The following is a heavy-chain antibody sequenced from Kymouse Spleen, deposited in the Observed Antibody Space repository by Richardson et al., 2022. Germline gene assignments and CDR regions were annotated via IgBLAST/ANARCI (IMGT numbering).Heavy chain of an antibody. D-gene: IGHD5-12*01. CDR3: ARDSGYVHNWFDP. Sequence: EVQLVESGGGLVQPGGSLRLSCAASGFTFSSYWMSWVRQAPGKGLEWVANIKQDGSEKYYVDSVKGRFTISRDNAKNSLYLQMNSLRAEDTAVYYCARDSGYVHNWFDPWGQGTLVTVSS. CDR2: IKQDGSEK. CDR1: GFTFSSYW. J-gene: IGHJ5*02. V-gene: IGHV3-7*01.